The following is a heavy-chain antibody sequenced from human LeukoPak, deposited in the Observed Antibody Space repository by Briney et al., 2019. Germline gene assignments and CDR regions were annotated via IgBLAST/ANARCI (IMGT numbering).Heavy chain of an antibody. Sequence: PSETLSLTCTVSGGSISSYYWSWIRQPAGEGLEWIGRMYTSGSTNYNPSLKSRVTMSVDTSKNQFSLKLSSVTAADTAVYYCARGPSYSSNWSLDYWGQGTLVTVSS. D-gene: IGHD6-13*01. J-gene: IGHJ4*02. CDR1: GGSISSYY. CDR3: ARGPSYSSNWSLDY. V-gene: IGHV4-4*07. CDR2: MYTSGST.